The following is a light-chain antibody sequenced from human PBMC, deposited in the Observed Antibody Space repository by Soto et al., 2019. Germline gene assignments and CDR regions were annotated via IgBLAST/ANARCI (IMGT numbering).Light chain of an antibody. CDR2: GNS. J-gene: IGLJ1*01. V-gene: IGLV1-40*01. CDR1: SSNIGAGYD. Sequence: QSVLTQAPSASTTPGQRVSLSWSGSSSNIGAGYDVHWYQQLPGRAPRVLIYGNSHRPSGVPERFSGSKSGTAASLAITGLQAEDEADYYCQSYDRSLSGYVFGTGTKV. CDR3: QSYDRSLSGYV.